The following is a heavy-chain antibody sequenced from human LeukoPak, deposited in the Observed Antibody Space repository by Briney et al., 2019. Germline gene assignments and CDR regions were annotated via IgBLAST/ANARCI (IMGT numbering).Heavy chain of an antibody. Sequence: GGSLRLSCTVSGLTVSSNSMSWVRQAPGKGLEWVSFIYSDNTHYSDSVKGRFTISRDNSKNTLYLQMNSLRAEDTAVYYCATPRGLYYYDSSGYYPHYFDYWGQGTLVTVSS. CDR3: ATPRGLYYYDSSGYYPHYFDY. J-gene: IGHJ4*02. CDR1: GLTVSSNS. CDR2: IYSDNT. V-gene: IGHV3-53*01. D-gene: IGHD3-22*01.